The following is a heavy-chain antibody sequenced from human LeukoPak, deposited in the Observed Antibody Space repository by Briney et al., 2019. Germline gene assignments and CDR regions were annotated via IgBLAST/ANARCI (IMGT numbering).Heavy chain of an antibody. V-gene: IGHV3-21*01. CDR1: GFTLSTYS. D-gene: IGHD5-24*01. CDR3: ASFRMATIDY. Sequence: PGGSLRLSCAASGFTLSTYSMNWVRQAPEKGLEWVSSISSSSSYIYYADSVKGRFTISRDNAKNSLYLQMNSLRAEDTAVYYCASFRMATIDYWGQGTLVTVSS. J-gene: IGHJ4*02. CDR2: ISSSSSYI.